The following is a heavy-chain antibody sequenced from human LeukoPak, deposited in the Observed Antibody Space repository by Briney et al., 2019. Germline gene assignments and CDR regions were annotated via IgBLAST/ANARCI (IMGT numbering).Heavy chain of an antibody. Sequence: GGSLRLSCAASGFTFSSYWMHWVRQAPGKGLVWVSRINSDGSSISYADSVKGRFTISRDNAKNTLYLQMNSLRAEDTAVYYCARVKLAAAGFDPWGQGTLVTVSS. CDR3: ARVKLAAAGFDP. V-gene: IGHV3-74*01. CDR1: GFTFSSYW. D-gene: IGHD6-13*01. CDR2: INSDGSSI. J-gene: IGHJ5*02.